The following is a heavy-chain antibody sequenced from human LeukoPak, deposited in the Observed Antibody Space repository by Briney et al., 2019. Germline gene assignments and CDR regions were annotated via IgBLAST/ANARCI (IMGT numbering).Heavy chain of an antibody. J-gene: IGHJ6*03. CDR1: GCTFSSYA. CDR3: ARDPRQLPHVHYYYYMDV. Sequence: GASVKVSCKASGCTFSSYAISWVRQAPGQGLEWMGGIIPIFGTANYAQKFQGRVTITADESTGTAYMELSSLRSEDTAVYYCARDPRQLPHVHYYYYMDVWGKGTTVTVSS. V-gene: IGHV1-69*01. CDR2: IIPIFGTA. D-gene: IGHD2-2*01.